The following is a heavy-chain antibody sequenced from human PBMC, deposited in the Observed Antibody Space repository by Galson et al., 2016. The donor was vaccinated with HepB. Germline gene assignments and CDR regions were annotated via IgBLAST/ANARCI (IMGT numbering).Heavy chain of an antibody. CDR2: ISNDGSNK. Sequence: SLRLSCADSGFIFRSYAMNWVRQAPGKGLKWLAVISNDGSNKYFADSVKGRFTISRDNSKNTLYLQMNSLRAEDTAVYYCARFIASPWNDYYYYGMDVWGKGTTVTVSS. CDR1: GFIFRSYA. D-gene: IGHD1-1*01. J-gene: IGHJ6*04. V-gene: IGHV3-30-3*01. CDR3: ARFIASPWNDYYYYGMDV.